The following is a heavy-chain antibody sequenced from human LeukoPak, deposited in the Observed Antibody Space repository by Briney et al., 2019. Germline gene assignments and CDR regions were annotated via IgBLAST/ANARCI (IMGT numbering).Heavy chain of an antibody. D-gene: IGHD4-17*01. CDR1: GYTFTGYY. V-gene: IGHV1-2*02. Sequence: ASVKVSCTASGYTFTGYYMHWVRQAPGLGLEWMGWINPNSGGTNYAQKFQGRVTMTRDTSISTAYMELSRLRSDDTAVYYCARSDGDYGYYYYGMDVWGQGTTVTVSS. CDR2: INPNSGGT. J-gene: IGHJ6*02. CDR3: ARSDGDYGYYYYGMDV.